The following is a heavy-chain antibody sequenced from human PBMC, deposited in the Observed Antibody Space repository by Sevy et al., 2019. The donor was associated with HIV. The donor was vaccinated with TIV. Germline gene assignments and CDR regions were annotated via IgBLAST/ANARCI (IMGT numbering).Heavy chain of an antibody. V-gene: IGHV1-2*02. J-gene: IGHJ6*02. CDR3: ARDLYGNYVAGTYYYGMDV. CDR2: INPNSGGT. D-gene: IGHD4-17*01. Sequence: ASVKVSCKASGYTFTGYYMHWVRQAPGQGLEWMGWINPNSGGTNYAQKFQGRVTMTRDTSISTAYMELSRLGSDDTAVYYCARDLYGNYVAGTYYYGMDVWGQGTTVTVSS. CDR1: GYTFTGYY.